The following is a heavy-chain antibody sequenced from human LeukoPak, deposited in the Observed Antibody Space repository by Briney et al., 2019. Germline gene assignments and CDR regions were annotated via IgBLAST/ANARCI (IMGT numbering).Heavy chain of an antibody. CDR2: ISYDGSNK. J-gene: IGHJ3*02. CDR3: AQLAGTTAFDI. V-gene: IGHV3-30-3*01. Sequence: GGSLRLSCAASGFTFSSYDMHWVRQAPGKGLEWVAVISYDGSNKYYADSVKGRFTISRDNSKNTLYLQMNSLRAEDTAVYYCAQLAGTTAFDIWGQGTMVTVSS. CDR1: GFTFSSYD. D-gene: IGHD2-15*01.